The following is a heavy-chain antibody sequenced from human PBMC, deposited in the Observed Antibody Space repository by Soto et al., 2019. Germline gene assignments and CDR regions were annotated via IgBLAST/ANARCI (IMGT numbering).Heavy chain of an antibody. CDR3: ARVRDIVVVPAMKIYGMDV. J-gene: IGHJ6*02. CDR2: IIPIYGTA. D-gene: IGHD2-2*01. CDR1: GGTFSSFT. V-gene: IGHV1-69*06. Sequence: SVKVSCKASGGTFSSFTISWVRQAPGQGLEWMGGIIPIYGTANYAQKFQGRVTITADKSTSTAYMELSSLRSEDTAVYYCARVRDIVVVPAMKIYGMDVWGQGTTVTVSS.